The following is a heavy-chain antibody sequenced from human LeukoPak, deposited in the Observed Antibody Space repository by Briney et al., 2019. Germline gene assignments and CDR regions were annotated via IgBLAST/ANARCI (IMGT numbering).Heavy chain of an antibody. Sequence: SETLSLTCTVSGGSISSYYWSWVRQPPGKGLEWIGFVYYTGSTNYSPSLKSRVTISVDTSKNQFSLKLSSVTAADTAVYYCARGFSSSWYFNWFDPWGQGTLVTVSS. CDR2: VYYTGST. D-gene: IGHD6-13*01. CDR3: ARGFSSSWYFNWFDP. J-gene: IGHJ5*02. V-gene: IGHV4-59*08. CDR1: GGSISSYY.